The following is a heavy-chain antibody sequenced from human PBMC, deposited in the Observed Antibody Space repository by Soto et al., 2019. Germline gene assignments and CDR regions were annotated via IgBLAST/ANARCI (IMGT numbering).Heavy chain of an antibody. D-gene: IGHD1-26*01. CDR1: GISISSDNW. J-gene: IGHJ6*01. CDR2: IYHSGST. Sequence: QVQLQESGPGLVKPSGTLSLTCAVSGISISSDNWWSWVRQPPGKGLEWIGEIYHSGSTHYNPSLKSRVTISVDKSKHQFSLKVNSVTAADTAFYYCAKASGSGPSYYSITADYYYFGMDVWGQGTTVTVSS. CDR3: AKASGSGPSYYSITADYYYFGMDV. V-gene: IGHV4-4*02.